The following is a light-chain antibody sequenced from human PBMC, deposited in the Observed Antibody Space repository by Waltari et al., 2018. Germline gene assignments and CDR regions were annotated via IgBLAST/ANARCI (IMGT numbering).Light chain of an antibody. Sequence: DIQVTQSPSSLSASVGDRLIITCRTSQSLSTSLNWYQQKPGKPPKLLIFAASALQSGVSSRFSGSGSQTDFTLTIRNLQPEDFATYYCQQSYRAPQTFGGGTKVDMK. V-gene: IGKV1-39*01. J-gene: IGKJ4*01. CDR3: QQSYRAPQT. CDR1: QSLSTS. CDR2: AAS.